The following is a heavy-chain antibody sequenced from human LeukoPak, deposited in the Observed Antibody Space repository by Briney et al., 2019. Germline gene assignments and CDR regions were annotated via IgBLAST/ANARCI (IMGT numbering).Heavy chain of an antibody. D-gene: IGHD3-16*01. CDR1: GFTFSSYA. J-gene: IGHJ4*02. Sequence: GGSLRLSCAASGFTFSSYAMSWVRQAAGKGLEWVSAISVSGGSTYYADSVKGRFTISRDNSKNTLYLQMNSLRAEDTAVYYCAKRVTGGNYFDYWGQGTLVTVSS. CDR3: AKRVTGGNYFDY. CDR2: ISVSGGST. V-gene: IGHV3-23*01.